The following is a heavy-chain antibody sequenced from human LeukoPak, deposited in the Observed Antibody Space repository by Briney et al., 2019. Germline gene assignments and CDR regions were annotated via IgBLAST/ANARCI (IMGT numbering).Heavy chain of an antibody. Sequence: GGSLRLSCVASGFSFSDYWVSWVRQTPGKWLEWLANINQYGTEKYYTDSMKGRFTISRDNAKNSLYLQMNSLRVEDSGVYYCARDHDSGDAYNWFDPWGQGTQVTVYS. V-gene: IGHV3-7*01. D-gene: IGHD4-17*01. CDR3: ARDHDSGDAYNWFDP. CDR1: GFSFSDYW. CDR2: INQYGTEK. J-gene: IGHJ5*02.